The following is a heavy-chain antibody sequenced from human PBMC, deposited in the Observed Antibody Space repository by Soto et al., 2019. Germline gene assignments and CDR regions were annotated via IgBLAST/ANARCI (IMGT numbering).Heavy chain of an antibody. Sequence: ASLKVSCKASGYIFTEYHIHWVRQAPGQGLEFVGWINTNNGGAGSAQQFQGRVTVTRDTSINTVYLELSNLRSDDTAVYFFAKERGSNSLHPSYNWFDTWGQGTLVTVSS. J-gene: IGHJ5*02. D-gene: IGHD6-13*01. CDR2: INTNNGGA. CDR1: GYIFTEYH. CDR3: AKERGSNSLHPSYNWFDT. V-gene: IGHV1-2*02.